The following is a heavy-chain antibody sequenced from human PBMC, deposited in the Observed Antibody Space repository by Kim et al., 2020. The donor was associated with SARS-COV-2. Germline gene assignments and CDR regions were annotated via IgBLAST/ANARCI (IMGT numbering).Heavy chain of an antibody. CDR3: ARLDPGLLNWFDP. D-gene: IGHD1-26*01. V-gene: IGHV4-39*01. J-gene: IGHJ5*02. CDR1: GGSISSSRYY. Sequence: SETLSLTCTVSGGSISSSRYYWGWIRQPPGKGLEWIGSIYYSGSTYYNPSLKSRVTISVDTSKNQFSLKLSSVTAADTAVYYCARLDPGLLNWFDPWGQGTLVTVSS. CDR2: IYYSGST.